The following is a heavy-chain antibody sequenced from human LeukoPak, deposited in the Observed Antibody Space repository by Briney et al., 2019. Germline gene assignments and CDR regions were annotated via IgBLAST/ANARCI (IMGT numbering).Heavy chain of an antibody. Sequence: PGKSLRLSCAASGFTFSSYDIHWVRQAPGKGLEWVAVISYDGSNKDYADSVKGRFTISRDNSKNTLYLQMNSLRAEDTAVYYCARDPVAGSSGYRFDSWGQGTLVTVSS. V-gene: IGHV3-30-3*01. CDR1: GFTFSSYD. CDR3: ARDPVAGSSGYRFDS. J-gene: IGHJ5*01. D-gene: IGHD6-19*01. CDR2: ISYDGSNK.